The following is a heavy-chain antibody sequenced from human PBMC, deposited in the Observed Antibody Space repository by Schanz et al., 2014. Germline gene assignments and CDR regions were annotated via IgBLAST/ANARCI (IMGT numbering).Heavy chain of an antibody. J-gene: IGHJ3*02. V-gene: IGHV3-30*03. Sequence: QVQLVSSFLFLVQPGRSLRLSCAASGFTFSNFGLHWVRQAPGKGLNWVAVISSDGTNKYYADSVQGRFTLSKDFSKDTLYLQLTSLRPEDTAVYYCARLATSKSRLGDAVDIWGQGTMVTVSS. D-gene: IGHD6-6*01. CDR2: ISSDGTNK. CDR1: GFTFSNFG. CDR3: ARLATSKSRLGDAVDI.